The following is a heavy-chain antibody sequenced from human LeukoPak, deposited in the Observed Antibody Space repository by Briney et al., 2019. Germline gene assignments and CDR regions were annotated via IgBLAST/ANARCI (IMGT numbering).Heavy chain of an antibody. J-gene: IGHJ4*02. CDR3: ARRPSSGYRYYFDY. CDR2: ISTSGST. D-gene: IGHD3-22*01. CDR1: GGSISSGSYY. Sequence: EPSETLSLTCTVSGGSISSGSYYWSWIRQPAGKGLEWIGRISTSGSTIYSPSLKSRVTISVDTSKNQFSLKLSSVTAADTAVYYCARRPSSGYRYYFDYWGQGTLVTVSS. V-gene: IGHV4-61*02.